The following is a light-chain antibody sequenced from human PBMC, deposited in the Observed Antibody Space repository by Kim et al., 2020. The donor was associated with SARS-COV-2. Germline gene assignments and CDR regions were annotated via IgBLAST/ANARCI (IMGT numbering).Light chain of an antibody. V-gene: IGKV1-17*03. CDR1: QAMNNH. Sequence: ASGGDRVTIACRASQAMNNHVAWFQQTPGKVRKRLIYETSRLQSGVPSRFSGSGSGTEFTLTISSQQPEDFAIYYCLQHTTYPPTFGQGTKVDIK. CDR3: LQHTTYPPT. CDR2: ETS. J-gene: IGKJ1*01.